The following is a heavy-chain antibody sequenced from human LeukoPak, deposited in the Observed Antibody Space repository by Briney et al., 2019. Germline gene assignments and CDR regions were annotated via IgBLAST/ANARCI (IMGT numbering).Heavy chain of an antibody. Sequence: ASVKVSCKASGYTFYYYGISWVRQAPGQGREWMGWVSAYNGNTNYAQKLQGRVTMTTDTSTSTAYMELRSLRSDDTAVYYCVREENWFDPWGQGTLVTVSS. CDR3: VREENWFDP. J-gene: IGHJ5*02. V-gene: IGHV1-18*01. CDR1: GYTFYYYG. CDR2: VSAYNGNT.